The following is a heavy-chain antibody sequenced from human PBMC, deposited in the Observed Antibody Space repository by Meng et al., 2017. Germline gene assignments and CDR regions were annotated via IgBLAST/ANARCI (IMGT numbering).Heavy chain of an antibody. CDR3: AKVTYYYDSSGLRPIEYFQH. CDR1: GFTFSSYA. Sequence: GVLKISCAASGFTFSSYAMSWVRQAPGKGLEWVSAISGSGGSTYYADSVKGRFTISRDNSKNTLYLQMNSLRAEDTAVYYCAKVTYYYDSSGLRPIEYFQHWGQGTLVTVSS. CDR2: ISGSGGST. D-gene: IGHD3-22*01. V-gene: IGHV3-23*01. J-gene: IGHJ1*01.